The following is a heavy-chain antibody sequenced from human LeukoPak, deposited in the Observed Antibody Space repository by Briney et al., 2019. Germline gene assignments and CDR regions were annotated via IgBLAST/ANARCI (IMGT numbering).Heavy chain of an antibody. Sequence: GGSLRLSCAASGFTFSSYSMNWVRQAPGKGLEWVSSISSSSSYIYYADSVKGRFTISRDNSKNTLYLQMNSLRAEDTAVYYCASSYVDTAMVGFDYWGQGTLVTVSS. CDR1: GFTFSSYS. D-gene: IGHD5-18*01. CDR3: ASSYVDTAMVGFDY. V-gene: IGHV3-21*01. J-gene: IGHJ4*02. CDR2: ISSSSSYI.